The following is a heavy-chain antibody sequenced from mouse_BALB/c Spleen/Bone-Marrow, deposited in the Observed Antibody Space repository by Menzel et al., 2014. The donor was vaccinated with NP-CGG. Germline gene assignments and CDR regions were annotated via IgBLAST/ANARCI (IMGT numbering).Heavy chain of an antibody. V-gene: IGHV7-3*02. CDR3: ARDGSWLAY. J-gene: IGHJ3*01. CDR2: IRNEANGYTT. CDR1: WFTFTDYY. Sequence: EVKLVESGGCLVQPGGSLRLSFATSWFTFTDYYMTLVRPPPGKALEWLGFIRNEANGYTTEYSASEKGRFTISSDNSQSILFQKKNTLRAEDSATYYCARDGSWLAYWGQGTLVTVSA.